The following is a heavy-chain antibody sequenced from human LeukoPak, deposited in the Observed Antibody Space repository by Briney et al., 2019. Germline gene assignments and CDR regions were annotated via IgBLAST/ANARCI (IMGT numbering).Heavy chain of an antibody. D-gene: IGHD1-26*01. CDR1: GFTFSSYE. V-gene: IGHV3-9*01. CDR3: AKDRRPTYSGSYHDY. Sequence: GGSLRLSCAASGFTFSSYEMNWVRQAPGKGLEWVSGISWNSGSIGYADSVKGRFTISRDNAKNSLYLQMNSLRAEDTALYYCAKDRRPTYSGSYHDYWGQGTLVTVSS. J-gene: IGHJ4*02. CDR2: ISWNSGSI.